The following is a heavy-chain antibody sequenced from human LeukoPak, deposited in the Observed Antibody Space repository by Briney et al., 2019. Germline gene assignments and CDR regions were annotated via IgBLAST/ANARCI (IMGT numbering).Heavy chain of an antibody. CDR1: GYTFTDYY. V-gene: IGHV1-2*02. CDR2: INPNSGDT. CDR3: ARANFLYCSSTTCLFDY. J-gene: IGHJ4*02. Sequence: ASVKVSCKASGYTFTDYYLHWVRQAPGQGFEWMGWINPNSGDTNYAQKLQGRVTMTRDTSISTAHMEMSRLRSDDTAVYYCARANFLYCSSTTCLFDYWGRGTLVTVSS. D-gene: IGHD2-2*01.